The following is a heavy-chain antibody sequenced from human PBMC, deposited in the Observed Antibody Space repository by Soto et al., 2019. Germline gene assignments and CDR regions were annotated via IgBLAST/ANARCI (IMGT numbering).Heavy chain of an antibody. CDR3: ARERNYDSSGYSYYYGMDV. J-gene: IGHJ6*02. CDR2: IYYSGST. CDR1: AGAISSVVYY. Sequence: SETVSHTCTVSAGAISSVVYYWSRIRQHPGKGLEWIGYIYYSGSTYYNPSLKSRVTISVDTSKNQFSLKLSSVTAADTAVYYCARERNYDSSGYSYYYGMDVWGQGTTVTVS. D-gene: IGHD3-22*01. V-gene: IGHV4-31*03.